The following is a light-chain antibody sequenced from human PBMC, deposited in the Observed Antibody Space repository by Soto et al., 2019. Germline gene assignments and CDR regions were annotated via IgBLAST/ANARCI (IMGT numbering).Light chain of an antibody. CDR3: QQYNSYLWT. Sequence: DIQMTQSPSTLSASVGDRVTITCRASQSISSWLAWYQQKPGKAPKLLINKASSLESGVPSRFSGSGSGTEFTLTISSLQPEDFATYYCQQYNSYLWTFGQGTKVDIK. CDR2: KAS. J-gene: IGKJ1*01. V-gene: IGKV1-5*03. CDR1: QSISSW.